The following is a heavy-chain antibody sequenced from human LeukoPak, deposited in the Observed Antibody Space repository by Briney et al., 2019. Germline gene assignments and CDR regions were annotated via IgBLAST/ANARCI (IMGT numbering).Heavy chain of an antibody. V-gene: IGHV4-59*01. CDR2: SYYSGST. D-gene: IGHD6-6*01. CDR1: GGSISSYY. CDR3: ARGKYSSSSGPPRLNYYFDY. J-gene: IGHJ4*02. Sequence: SETLSLTCTVSGGSISSYYWSWIRQPPGKGLEWIGYSYYSGSTNYNPSLKSRVTISVDTSKNQFSLKLSSVTAADTAVYYCARGKYSSSSGPPRLNYYFDYWGQGTLVTVSS.